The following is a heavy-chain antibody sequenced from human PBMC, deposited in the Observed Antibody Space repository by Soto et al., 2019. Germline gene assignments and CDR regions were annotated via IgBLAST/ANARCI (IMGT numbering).Heavy chain of an antibody. D-gene: IGHD6-19*01. Sequence: TSETLSLTCTVSGGSISSSSYYWGWIRQPPGKGLEWIGSIYYSGSTYYNPSLKSRVTISVDTSKNQFSLKLSSVTAADTAVYYCVGSGWYELNDYWGQGTLVTVSS. V-gene: IGHV4-39*01. J-gene: IGHJ4*02. CDR1: GGSISSSSYY. CDR2: IYYSGST. CDR3: VGSGWYELNDY.